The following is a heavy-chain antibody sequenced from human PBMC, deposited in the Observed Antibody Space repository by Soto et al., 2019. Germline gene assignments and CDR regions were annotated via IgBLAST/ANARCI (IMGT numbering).Heavy chain of an antibody. CDR1: GFTVSSNY. CDR2: IYSGGST. V-gene: IGHV3-53*01. J-gene: IGHJ6*02. Sequence: GGSLRLSCAASGFTVSSNYMSWVRQAPGKGLEWVSVIYSGGSTYYADSVKGRFTISRDNSKNTLYLQMNSLRAEDTAVYYCASTATGSYYYYGMDVWGQGTTVTVS. CDR3: ASTATGSYYYYGMDV. D-gene: IGHD2-15*01.